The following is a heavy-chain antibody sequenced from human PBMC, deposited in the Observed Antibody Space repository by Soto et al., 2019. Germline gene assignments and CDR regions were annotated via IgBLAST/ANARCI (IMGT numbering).Heavy chain of an antibody. CDR2: INAGNGNT. CDR3: ARDRYYGSGNYNYFDY. V-gene: IGHV1-3*01. D-gene: IGHD3-10*01. J-gene: IGHJ4*02. Sequence: ASVKVSCKASGYTFTSYAMHWVRQAPGQRLEWMGWINAGNGNTKYSQKFQGRVTITRDTSASTAYMELSSLRSEDTAIYYCARDRYYGSGNYNYFDYWAQGTPVTVSS. CDR1: GYTFTSYA.